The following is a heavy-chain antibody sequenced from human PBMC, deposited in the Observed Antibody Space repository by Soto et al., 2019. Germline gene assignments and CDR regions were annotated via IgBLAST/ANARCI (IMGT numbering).Heavy chain of an antibody. D-gene: IGHD6-13*01. J-gene: IGHJ6*02. CDR3: ARSKRIRYSSSWYDYRDYYYGMDV. CDR2: ISSSSSYI. CDR1: GFTFSSYS. V-gene: IGHV3-21*01. Sequence: GSLRLSCAASGFTFSSYSMNWVRQAPGKGLEWVSSISSSSSYIYYADSVKGRFTISRDNAKNSLYLQMNSLRAEDTAVYYCARSKRIRYSSSWYDYRDYYYGMDVWGQGTTVTVSS.